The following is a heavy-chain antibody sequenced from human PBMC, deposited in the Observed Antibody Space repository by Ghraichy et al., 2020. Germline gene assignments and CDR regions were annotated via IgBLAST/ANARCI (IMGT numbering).Heavy chain of an antibody. J-gene: IGHJ5*02. CDR1: GGSISSGGYY. CDR2: IYYSGST. Sequence: SETLSLTCTVSGGSISSGGYYWSWIRQHPGKGLEWIGYIYYSGSTYYTPSLKSRVTISVDTSKNQFYLKLSSVTAADTAVYYCARGTSIVVVPAAWFDPWGEGTLVTVSS. V-gene: IGHV4-31*03. D-gene: IGHD2-2*01. CDR3: ARGTSIVVVPAAWFDP.